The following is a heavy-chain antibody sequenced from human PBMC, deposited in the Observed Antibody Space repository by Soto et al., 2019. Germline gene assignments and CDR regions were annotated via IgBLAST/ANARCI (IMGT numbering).Heavy chain of an antibody. V-gene: IGHV3-23*01. CDR2: ITDSDDKT. D-gene: IGHD3-3*01. CDR3: AKTRYDFWSGSDY. J-gene: IGHJ4*02. CDR1: GFTFSSYA. Sequence: VGSLRLSCAASGFTFSSYAMTWVRQAPGKGLEWVSGITDSDDKTFYADSVKGRFTISRDNSKNTLYLQMNSLRAEDTAVYYCAKTRYDFWSGSDYWGQGIVVTVSS.